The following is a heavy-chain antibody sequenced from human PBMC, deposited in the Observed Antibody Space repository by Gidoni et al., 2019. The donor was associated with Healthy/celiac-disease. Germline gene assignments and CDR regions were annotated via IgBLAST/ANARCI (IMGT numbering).Heavy chain of an antibody. CDR3: AKAITTVVTPRGYYYYGMDV. Sequence: EVQLLESGGGLVQPGGSLRLSCAASVFTFSRYAMSWVRQAPGKGLEWGSAMRGSGGSTYYADSVKGRFTISRDNSKNTLYLQMNSLRAEDTAVYYCAKAITTVVTPRGYYYYGMDVWGQGTTVTVSS. CDR2: MRGSGGST. CDR1: VFTFSRYA. V-gene: IGHV3-23*01. D-gene: IGHD4-17*01. J-gene: IGHJ6*02.